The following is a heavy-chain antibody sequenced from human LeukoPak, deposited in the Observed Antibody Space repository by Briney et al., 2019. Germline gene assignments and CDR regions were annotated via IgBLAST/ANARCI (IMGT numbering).Heavy chain of an antibody. CDR3: AREFVSMVRGVPESTYYYDS. CDR1: GYNFATYW. V-gene: IGHV5-51*01. D-gene: IGHD3-10*01. J-gene: IGHJ4*01. Sequence: GESLKISCQASGYNFATYWLGWVRQMPGRGLEWMGIIYPGDSDTTYSPSFQGLVTISADKSIGTAYLQWSSLKASDTAIYYCAREFVSMVRGVPESTYYYDSWGQGTMVTVSS. CDR2: IYPGDSDT.